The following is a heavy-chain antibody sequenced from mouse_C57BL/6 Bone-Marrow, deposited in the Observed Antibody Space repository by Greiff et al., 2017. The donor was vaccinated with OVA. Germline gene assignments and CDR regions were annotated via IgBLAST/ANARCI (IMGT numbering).Heavy chain of an antibody. Sequence: VQLKQSVAELVRPGASVKLSCTASGFNIKNTYMHWVQQRPEQGLEWIGRIDPANGNTKSAPKFQGKATITADTSSNTAYMQLSSLTSEDTAIYDCAVDYPYWYFDVWGTGTTVTVSS. CDR1: GFNIKNTY. V-gene: IGHV14-3*01. D-gene: IGHD2-4*01. CDR3: AVDYPYWYFDV. J-gene: IGHJ1*03. CDR2: IDPANGNT.